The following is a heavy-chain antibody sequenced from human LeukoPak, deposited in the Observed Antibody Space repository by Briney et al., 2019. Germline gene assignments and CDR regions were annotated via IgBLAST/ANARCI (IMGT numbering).Heavy chain of an antibody. CDR2: IYYSGST. CDR1: GGSISSYY. V-gene: IGHV4-59*01. J-gene: IGHJ4*02. CDR3: ARVVVGAADN. Sequence: SGTLSLTCTVSGGSISSYYWSWIRQPPGKGLEWIGYIYYSGSTNYNPSLKSRVTISVDTSKNQFSLRLSSVTAADTAVYYCARVVVGAADNWGQGTLVTVSS. D-gene: IGHD2-15*01.